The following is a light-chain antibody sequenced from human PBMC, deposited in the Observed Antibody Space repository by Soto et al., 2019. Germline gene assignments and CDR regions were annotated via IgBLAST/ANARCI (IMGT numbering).Light chain of an antibody. CDR1: SSDVGSYKL. CDR3: CSYAGTSTHTV. CDR2: EVS. Sequence: QSALTQPASVSGSPGQSITISCTGTSSDVGSYKLVSWYQQHPGKAPKLMISEVSKRPSGISDRFSGSKSGSTASLTISGLQAEDEADYYCCSYAGTSTHTVFGGGTPAD. J-gene: IGLJ7*01. V-gene: IGLV2-23*02.